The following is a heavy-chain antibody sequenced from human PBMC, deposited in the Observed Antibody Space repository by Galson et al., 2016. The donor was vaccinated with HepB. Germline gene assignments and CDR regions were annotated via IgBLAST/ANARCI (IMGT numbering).Heavy chain of an antibody. Sequence: SVKVSCKASGYSFTGYYMHWVRQAPGQGLEWMGMINPSGGSTTYTQKFLGRVTMTRDMSTSTVYMELRSLRSEDSAVYYCARVKWLRSPFDMWGRGTMVNVSS. J-gene: IGHJ3*02. V-gene: IGHV1-46*03. CDR3: ARVKWLRSPFDM. CDR2: INPSGGST. CDR1: GYSFTGYY. D-gene: IGHD3-22*01.